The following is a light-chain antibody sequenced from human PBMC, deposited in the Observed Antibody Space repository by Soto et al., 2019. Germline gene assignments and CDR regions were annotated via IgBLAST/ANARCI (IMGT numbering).Light chain of an antibody. V-gene: IGLV2-14*01. CDR1: SSDVGGYNY. CDR3: SSYTSSSTLV. Sequence: QSALTQPASVSGSPGQSITISCTGTSSDVGGYNYVSWYQQHPGKAPKLMIYEVSNRPSGVSNRFSGSKSGNTASLTISGLHAEDEADYYCSSYTSSSTLVFGTGTKLIVL. J-gene: IGLJ1*01. CDR2: EVS.